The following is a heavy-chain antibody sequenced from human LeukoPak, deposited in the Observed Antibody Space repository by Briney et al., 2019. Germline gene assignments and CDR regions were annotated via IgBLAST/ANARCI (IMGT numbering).Heavy chain of an antibody. CDR2: IYPGDSDI. V-gene: IGHV5-51*01. CDR3: ARYYRYGDLIVDY. Sequence: GESLKISCKGSGYSFTNYWIGWARQMPGKGLEWMGIIYPGDSDIRYSPSFQGQVTISADKSISTAYLQWSSLKTSDTAIYYCARYYRYGDLIVDYWGQGTLVTVSS. CDR1: GYSFTNYW. J-gene: IGHJ4*02. D-gene: IGHD4-17*01.